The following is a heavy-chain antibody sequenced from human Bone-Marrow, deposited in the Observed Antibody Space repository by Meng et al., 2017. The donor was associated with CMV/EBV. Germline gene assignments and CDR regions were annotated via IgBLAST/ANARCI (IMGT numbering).Heavy chain of an antibody. D-gene: IGHD2-15*01. CDR3: ARDRGYCSGGSCYLMQWFDP. Sequence: SETLSLTCTVSGGSISSFYWSWIRQPPGKGLDWIGYIYYSGSTNYNPSLKSRVNISVDTSKNQFSLKLSSVTAADTAVYYCARDRGYCSGGSCYLMQWFDPWGKGTLVTVSS. CDR1: GGSISSFY. J-gene: IGHJ5*02. V-gene: IGHV4-59*12. CDR2: IYYSGST.